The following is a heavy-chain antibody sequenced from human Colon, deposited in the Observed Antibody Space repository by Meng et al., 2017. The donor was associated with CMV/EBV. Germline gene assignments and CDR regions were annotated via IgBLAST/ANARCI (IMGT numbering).Heavy chain of an antibody. J-gene: IGHJ4*02. Sequence: KLPGSGPGLVKASEPLSLPCPVSGGSISSSTYYWGWIRQTPGKGLEWIGNIYYSGYTYYNPSLKSRLTISVDTSKNQFSLKLTSVTAADTAVYYCATDYGDYYFDRWGQGTLVTVSS. D-gene: IGHD4-17*01. CDR3: ATDYGDYYFDR. CDR1: GGSISSSTYY. CDR2: IYYSGYT. V-gene: IGHV4-39*07.